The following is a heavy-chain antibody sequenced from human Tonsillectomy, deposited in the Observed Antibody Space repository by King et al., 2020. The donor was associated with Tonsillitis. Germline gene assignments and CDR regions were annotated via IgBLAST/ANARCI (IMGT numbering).Heavy chain of an antibody. V-gene: IGHV3-21*01. CDR1: GFTFSSYT. Sequence: VQLVESGGGLVKPGGSLRLSCAASGFTFSSYTMTCVRQAPGKGLAWVSSISSSGTYLYYAGSLKGRFTISRDNAKKSLFLQMYRLRAADRAVYYCARDFNDFWSGYYNHWGQGTLVTVSS. CDR2: ISSSGTYL. D-gene: IGHD3-3*01. J-gene: IGHJ5*02. CDR3: ARDFNDFWSGYYNH.